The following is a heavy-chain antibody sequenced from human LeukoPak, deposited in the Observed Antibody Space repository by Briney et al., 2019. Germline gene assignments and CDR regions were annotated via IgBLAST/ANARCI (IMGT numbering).Heavy chain of an antibody. CDR2: ISHSGST. Sequence: SSETLSLTCAVSGYSISSGYDWGWVRQPPGKGLEWIGSISHSGSTHYNPSLKSRVTISVDTSKNQFSLKLNSVTAADTAVYYCARGPDGCNSQYWGQGTLVTVSS. V-gene: IGHV4-38-2*01. J-gene: IGHJ4*02. CDR3: ARGPDGCNSQY. D-gene: IGHD5-24*01. CDR1: GYSISSGYD.